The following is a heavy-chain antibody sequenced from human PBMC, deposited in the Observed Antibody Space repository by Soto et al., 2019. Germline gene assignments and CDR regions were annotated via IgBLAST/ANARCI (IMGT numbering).Heavy chain of an antibody. D-gene: IGHD2-15*01. Sequence: QVQLRESGPGLVKPSETLSLTCTVSGDSMNDYYWSWIRQSPGKGLEWIGFIYYNGATSFNPSLQSRVALSIDTSRNRFSLKLMSVPAADKAVYYCATTYGASSGYFHHWGRGTLVTVSS. V-gene: IGHV4-59*08. CDR2: IYYNGAT. J-gene: IGHJ1*01. CDR1: GDSMNDYY. CDR3: ATTYGASSGYFHH.